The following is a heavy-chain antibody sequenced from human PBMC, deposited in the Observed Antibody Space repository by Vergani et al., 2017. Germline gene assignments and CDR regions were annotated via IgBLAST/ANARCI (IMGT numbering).Heavy chain of an antibody. D-gene: IGHD4-17*01. CDR1: GFSFSSHA. CDR3: ARGGLTVTTLLVD. J-gene: IGHJ4*02. V-gene: IGHV3-30*03. CDR2: ISNDGSKK. Sequence: QVQLAESGGGRVQPGRSLRLSCAASGFSFSSHAIHWVRQAPGKGLEWVAVISNDGSKKYYADSVKGRFTISRDNSKNTLDLQMNSLRTQDTAVYYCARGGLTVTTLLVDWGQGTLVTVSS.